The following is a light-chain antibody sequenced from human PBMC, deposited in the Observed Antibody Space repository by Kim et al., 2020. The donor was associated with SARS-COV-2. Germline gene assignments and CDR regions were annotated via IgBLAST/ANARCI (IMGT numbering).Light chain of an antibody. V-gene: IGKV1-5*03. CDR1: QSMGTW. J-gene: IGKJ2*01. CDR2: KAS. CDR3: QQYKSNSPYT. Sequence: ASVGDRGTITCRASQSMGTWLVWYQQKPGKAPKLLIYKASNLESGVPSRFSGSGAETVFTLTINSLQPDDFATYCCQQYKSNSPYTFGQGTKLEI.